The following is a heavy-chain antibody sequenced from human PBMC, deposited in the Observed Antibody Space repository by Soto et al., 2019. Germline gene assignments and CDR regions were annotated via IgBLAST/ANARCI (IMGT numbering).Heavy chain of an antibody. D-gene: IGHD4-4*01. CDR3: ARDHDYSTHWFDP. Sequence: GGSLRLSCAASGFTFSSYGMHWVRQAPGKGLEWVAVIWYDGSNKYYADSVKGRFTISRDNSKNTLYLQMNSLRAEDTAVYYCARDHDYSTHWFDPWGQGTLVTVSS. J-gene: IGHJ5*02. CDR1: GFTFSSYG. CDR2: IWYDGSNK. V-gene: IGHV3-33*01.